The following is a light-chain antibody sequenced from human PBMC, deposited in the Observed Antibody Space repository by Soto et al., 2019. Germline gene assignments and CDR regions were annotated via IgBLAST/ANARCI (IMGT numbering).Light chain of an antibody. Sequence: QLVLTQPPSVSGAPGQRVTISCTGSSSNIGAGYDVHWYQQFPGTAPKLLIYGNNNRPSGVPDRFSGSKSGTSASLAITGLQSEDEADFYCQFYDNTLSGSVFGTGTKLTVL. CDR1: SSNIGAGYD. CDR2: GNN. CDR3: QFYDNTLSGSV. J-gene: IGLJ1*01. V-gene: IGLV1-40*01.